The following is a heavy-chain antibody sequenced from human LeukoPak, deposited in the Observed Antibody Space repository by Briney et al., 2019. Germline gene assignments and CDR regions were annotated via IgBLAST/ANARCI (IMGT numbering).Heavy chain of an antibody. Sequence: SETLSLTCTVSGGSISSGSYYWSWIRQPAGKGLEWIGRIYTSGSTNYNPSLNSRVTISRDTSKNHFSLQLSSVTAADTAVYFCARGRVSSSTWHSTYYYYFYMDVWGKGTTVTVSS. J-gene: IGHJ6*03. D-gene: IGHD4-11*01. V-gene: IGHV4-61*02. CDR3: ARGRVSSSTWHSTYYYYFYMDV. CDR1: GGSISSGSYY. CDR2: IYTSGST.